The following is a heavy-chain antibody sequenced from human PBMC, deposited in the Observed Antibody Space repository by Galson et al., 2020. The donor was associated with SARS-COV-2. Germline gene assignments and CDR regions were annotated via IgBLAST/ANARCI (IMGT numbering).Heavy chain of an antibody. Sequence: SQTLSLTCAISGDSVSSNSSAWNWIRQSPSRGLEWLGRTYYRSKWYNAYVESVKSRTTINSDTSNNQFALQLSSVTPEDTAVYYCARAIHGRLDYWGQGILVTVSS. J-gene: IGHJ4*02. CDR2: TYYRSKWYN. D-gene: IGHD3-3*01. CDR3: ARAIHGRLDY. CDR1: GDSVSSNSSA. V-gene: IGHV6-1*01.